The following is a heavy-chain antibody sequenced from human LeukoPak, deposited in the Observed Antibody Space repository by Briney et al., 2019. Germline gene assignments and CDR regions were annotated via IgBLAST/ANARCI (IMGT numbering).Heavy chain of an antibody. Sequence: SETLSLTCTVSGGSISSSSYYWGWIRQPPGKGLEWMGEIYHSGSTNYNPSLKSRVTISVDKSKNQFSLKLSSVTAADTAVYYCARDRRDKYYDSPDQDAFDIWGQGTMVTVSS. J-gene: IGHJ3*02. D-gene: IGHD3-22*01. CDR3: ARDRRDKYYDSPDQDAFDI. CDR1: GGSISSSSYY. CDR2: IYHSGST. V-gene: IGHV4-39*07.